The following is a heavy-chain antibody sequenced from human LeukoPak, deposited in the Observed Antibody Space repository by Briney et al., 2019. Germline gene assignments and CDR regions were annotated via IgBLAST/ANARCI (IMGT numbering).Heavy chain of an antibody. J-gene: IGHJ4*02. Sequence: PSETLSLTCAVYGGSFSGYYWSWIRQPPGEGLEWIGEINHSGSTNYNPSLKSRVTISVDTSKNQFSLKLSSVTAADTAVYYCARDPFDWLDRKFDYWGQGTLVTVSS. CDR3: ARDPFDWLDRKFDY. D-gene: IGHD3-9*01. V-gene: IGHV4-34*01. CDR1: GGSFSGYY. CDR2: INHSGST.